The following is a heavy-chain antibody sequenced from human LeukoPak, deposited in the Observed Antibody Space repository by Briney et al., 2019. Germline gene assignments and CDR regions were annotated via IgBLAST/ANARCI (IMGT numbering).Heavy chain of an antibody. D-gene: IGHD3-22*01. Sequence: GGSLRLSCAASGFTFSSYSMNGVRQAPGKGLEWVSSINSSSSYIYYADSVKGRFTISRDNAKNTLHLQINSLRAADTAVYYCASGYYYDSSGFYGFDYWGQGTLVTVSS. CDR2: INSSSSYI. V-gene: IGHV3-21*01. CDR1: GFTFSSYS. J-gene: IGHJ4*02. CDR3: ASGYYYDSSGFYGFDY.